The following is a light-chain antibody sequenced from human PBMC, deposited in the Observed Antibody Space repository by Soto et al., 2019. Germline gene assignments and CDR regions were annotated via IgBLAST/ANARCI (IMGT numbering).Light chain of an antibody. CDR2: SNT. J-gene: IGLJ2*01. Sequence: QSVLTQPPSASGTPGQTIAISCSGGSNNIGSHNENWFQQLPGTAPRLLIYSNTQRPSAVPDRFSGSKSGTSASLAISGLQSEYEGDYYCATWDDSLNGVVFGGGTKVTVL. CDR3: ATWDDSLNGVV. CDR1: SNNIGSHN. V-gene: IGLV1-44*01.